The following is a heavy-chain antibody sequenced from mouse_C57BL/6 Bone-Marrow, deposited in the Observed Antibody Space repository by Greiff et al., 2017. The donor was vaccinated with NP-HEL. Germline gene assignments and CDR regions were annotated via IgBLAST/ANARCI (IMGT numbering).Heavy chain of an antibody. V-gene: IGHV2-5*01. CDR2: IWTGGST. CDR3: ARHSSGWIYYYAMDY. J-gene: IGHJ4*01. Sequence: VQLQESGPGLVQPSQSLSITCTASGFSFTSYGVHWVRQSPGKGLEWLGVIWTGGSTDYNADFLSRLSTPTDNSKSQVFFKMNSLQADDAAIYDCARHSSGWIYYYAMDYWGQGTSVTVSS. CDR1: GFSFTSYG. D-gene: IGHD3-2*02.